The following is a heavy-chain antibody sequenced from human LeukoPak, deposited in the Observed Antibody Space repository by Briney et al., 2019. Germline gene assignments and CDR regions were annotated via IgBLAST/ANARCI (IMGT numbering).Heavy chain of an antibody. CDR3: ATSWQWLVKSFDY. D-gene: IGHD6-19*01. CDR2: IIPIFGTA. CDR1: GGTLSSYA. Sequence: SVKVSCKASGGTLSSYAISWVRQAPGQGLEWMGGIIPIFGTANYAQKFQGRVTITADESTSTAYMELSSLRSEDTAVYYCATSWQWLVKSFDYWGQGTLVTVSS. V-gene: IGHV1-69*13. J-gene: IGHJ4*02.